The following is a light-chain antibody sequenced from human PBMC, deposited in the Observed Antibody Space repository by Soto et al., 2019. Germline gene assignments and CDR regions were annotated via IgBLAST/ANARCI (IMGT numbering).Light chain of an antibody. CDR2: DDN. J-gene: IGLJ3*02. V-gene: IGLV2-23*01. CDR3: CSYAGSSIWV. Sequence: QSVLAQPASVSGSPGQSITITCTGSCSAVGSYNLVAWYQQHPGKTPKFMIYDDNRRPSGISNLFSGSKSGSTAFLTISGLQAEDEADYYCCSYAGSSIWVFGGGTQLTVL. CDR1: CSAVGSYNL.